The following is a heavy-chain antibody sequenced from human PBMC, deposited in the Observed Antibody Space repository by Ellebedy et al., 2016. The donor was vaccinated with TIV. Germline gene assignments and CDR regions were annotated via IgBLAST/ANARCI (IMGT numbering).Heavy chain of an antibody. D-gene: IGHD5-12*01. V-gene: IGHV1-69*13. Sequence: SVKVSCKASGGTSNNYAINWVRQAPGQGLEWMGGIIPIFSTPNYAQKFQDRVTITADESTSTTYMALSSLTSEDTAVYYCARARGYNGPYYFDFWGQGTLVTVSS. CDR1: GGTSNNYA. J-gene: IGHJ4*02. CDR2: IIPIFSTP. CDR3: ARARGYNGPYYFDF.